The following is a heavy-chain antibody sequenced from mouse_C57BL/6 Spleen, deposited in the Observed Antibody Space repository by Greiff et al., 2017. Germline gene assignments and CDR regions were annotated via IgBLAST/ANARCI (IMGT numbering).Heavy chain of an antibody. J-gene: IGHJ2*01. D-gene: IGHD2-5*01. V-gene: IGHV1-52*01. CDR3: ARGSNYYFDY. CDR2: IDPSDSET. CDR1: GYTFTSYW. Sequence: VQLKQPGAELVRPGSSVKLSCKASGYTFTSYWMHWVKQRPIQGLEWIGNIDPSDSETHYNQKFKDKATLTVDKSSSTAYMQLSSLTSEDSAVYYCARGSNYYFDYWGQGTTLTVSS.